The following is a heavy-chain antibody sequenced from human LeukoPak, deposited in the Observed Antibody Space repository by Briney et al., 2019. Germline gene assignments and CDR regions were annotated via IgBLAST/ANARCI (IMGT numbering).Heavy chain of an antibody. Sequence: GGTLRLSCAASGFTFSRYYMHWVRQAPGKGLVWVSRINSDGRSTTYADSARGRFTFSRDNAKNTLYLQMNSLKVEDTAMYYCTRVFVGDEYSSSGYWGQGTLVTVSS. CDR3: TRVFVGDEYSSSGY. D-gene: IGHD6-13*01. CDR1: GFTFSRYY. J-gene: IGHJ4*02. CDR2: INSDGRST. V-gene: IGHV3-74*01.